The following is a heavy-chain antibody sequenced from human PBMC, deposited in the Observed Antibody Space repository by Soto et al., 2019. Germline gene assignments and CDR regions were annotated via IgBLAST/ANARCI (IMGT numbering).Heavy chain of an antibody. CDR2: INQDGSER. J-gene: IGHJ4*02. D-gene: IGHD4-17*01. CDR3: AVYGYGVSAAAY. V-gene: IGHV3-7*03. CDR1: GLTFRNDW. Sequence: GSLRLSCAGSGLTFRNDWLSWVRQAPGKGLEWVANINQDGSERYYVDSVRGRFTISRDNVENSLYLQLNSLRPEDTAVYYCAVYGYGVSAAAYWGQGTLVTVSA.